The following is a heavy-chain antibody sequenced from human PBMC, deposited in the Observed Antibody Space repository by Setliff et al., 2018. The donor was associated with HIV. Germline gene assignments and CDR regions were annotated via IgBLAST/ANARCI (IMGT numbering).Heavy chain of an antibody. CDR3: ARNYGDYRGYFDY. J-gene: IGHJ4*02. CDR2: ISYDGSNK. V-gene: IGHV3-30*03. Sequence: LRLSCAASGFTFSSYGMHWVRQAPGKGLEWVAVISYDGSNKYYADSVKGRFTISRDNSKNTLYLQMNSLRAEDTAVYYCARNYGDYRGYFDYWGQGTLVTVS. D-gene: IGHD4-17*01. CDR1: GFTFSSYG.